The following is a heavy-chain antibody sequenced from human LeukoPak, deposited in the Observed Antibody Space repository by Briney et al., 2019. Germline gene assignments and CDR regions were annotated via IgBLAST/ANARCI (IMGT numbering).Heavy chain of an antibody. D-gene: IGHD1-1*01. CDR2: ISGSGGST. V-gene: IGHV3-23*01. J-gene: IGHJ4*02. CDR3: AKALERRGYFDY. CDR1: GFTFSSYA. Sequence: GGSLRLSCAASGFTFSSYAMSWVRQAPGKGLEWVSAISGSGGSTYYADSVKRRFTISRDNSKNTLYLQMNSLRAEDTAVYYCAKALERRGYFDYWGQGTLVTVSS.